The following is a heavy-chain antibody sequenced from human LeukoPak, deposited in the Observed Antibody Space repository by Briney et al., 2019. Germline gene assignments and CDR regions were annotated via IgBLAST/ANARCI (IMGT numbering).Heavy chain of an antibody. J-gene: IGHJ4*02. CDR3: PTDGGGVPRWFIIL. Sequence: PGGSLRLSCAASGFTFSNAWMSWVRQAPGKGLEWVGRIKSKTDGGTTDYAAPVKGRFTISRDDSKNTLYLQMNSLKTEDTAVYYCPTDGGGVPRWFIILWGQGPRVTVSS. V-gene: IGHV3-15*01. CDR2: IKSKTDGGTT. D-gene: IGHD3/OR15-3a*01. CDR1: GFTFSNAW.